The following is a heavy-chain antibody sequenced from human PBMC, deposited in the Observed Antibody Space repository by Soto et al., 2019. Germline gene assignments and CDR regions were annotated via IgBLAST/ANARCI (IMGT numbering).Heavy chain of an antibody. D-gene: IGHD3-16*01. CDR2: IRNKPNGHTT. CDR3: STTVITAPLFEY. J-gene: IGHJ4*02. Sequence: GGSLRLSCAGSGFTFSGHYMDWVRQAPGKGLEWLGRIRNKPNGHTTEYAASVKGRFTISRDDSKNSVYLQMNSLKSEDTAVYYCSTTVITAPLFEYWGQGTLVTAPQ. V-gene: IGHV3-72*01. CDR1: GFTFSGHY.